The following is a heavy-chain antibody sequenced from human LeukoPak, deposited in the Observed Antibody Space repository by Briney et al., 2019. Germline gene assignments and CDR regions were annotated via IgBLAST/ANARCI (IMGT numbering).Heavy chain of an antibody. CDR3: ARSGSGWYGYYYGMDV. D-gene: IGHD6-19*01. CDR1: GFTFSSYG. J-gene: IGHJ6*02. CDR2: IWYDGSNK. V-gene: IGHV3-33*01. Sequence: GRSLRLSCAASGFTFSSYGMHWVRQAPGKGLEWVAVIWYDGSNKYYADSVKGRFTISRDNSKNTLYLQMNSLRAEDTAVYYCARSGSGWYGYYYGMDVWGQGTTATVSS.